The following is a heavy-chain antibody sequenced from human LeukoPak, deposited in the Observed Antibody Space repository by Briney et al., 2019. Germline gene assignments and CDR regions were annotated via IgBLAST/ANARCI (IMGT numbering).Heavy chain of an antibody. J-gene: IGHJ4*02. CDR1: GFTFSSYW. CDR2: INSDGSST. CDR3: ARSSDIVLMGVDY. D-gene: IGHD2-8*01. V-gene: IGHV3-74*01. Sequence: GGSLRLSCAASGFTFSSYWMHWVRQAPGKGLVWVSRINSDGSSTSYAYSVKGRFTISRDNAKNTLYLQMNSLRAEDTAVYYCARSSDIVLMGVDYWGQGTLVTVSS.